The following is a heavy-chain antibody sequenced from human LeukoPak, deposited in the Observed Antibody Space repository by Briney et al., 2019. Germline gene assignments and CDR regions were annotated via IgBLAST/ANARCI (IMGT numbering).Heavy chain of an antibody. V-gene: IGHV3-53*01. Sequence: GGSLRLSCAASGFTVSSNYMSWVRQAPGKGLEWVSVIYSGGSTYYADSVKGRFTISRDNSKNTLYLQMNSLRAEDTAVYYCASVLYDILTGYYPRENDAFDIWGQGTMVTVSS. J-gene: IGHJ3*02. CDR2: IYSGGST. CDR3: ASVLYDILTGYYPRENDAFDI. D-gene: IGHD3-9*01. CDR1: GFTVSSNY.